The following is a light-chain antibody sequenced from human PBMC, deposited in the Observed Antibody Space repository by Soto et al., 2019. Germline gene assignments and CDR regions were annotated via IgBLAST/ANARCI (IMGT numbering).Light chain of an antibody. Sequence: EIVLTQSPGTLSLSPGERATLSCRASQSVSSSYLAWYQQKPGQAPRLLIYGASSRPTGIPDRFSGSGSGTDLTLTISRLEPEDFAVYYCQQYGSSSTFGQGTRLE. J-gene: IGKJ5*01. CDR1: QSVSSSY. CDR3: QQYGSSST. V-gene: IGKV3-20*01. CDR2: GAS.